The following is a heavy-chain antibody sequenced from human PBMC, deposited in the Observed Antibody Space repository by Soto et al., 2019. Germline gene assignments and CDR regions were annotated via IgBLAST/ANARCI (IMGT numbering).Heavy chain of an antibody. J-gene: IGHJ4*02. V-gene: IGHV1-18*01. D-gene: IGHD3-10*01. Sequence: QVQLVQSGAEVKKPGASVKVSCKASGYTFTSYGISWVRQAPGQGLEWMGWISAYNGNTNYAQKLQGRVTMTTDTSTSTAYMELRSLRSDDTAAYYCARDSQILWFGELPNPNFDYWGQGTLVTVSS. CDR1: GYTFTSYG. CDR3: ARDSQILWFGELPNPNFDY. CDR2: ISAYNGNT.